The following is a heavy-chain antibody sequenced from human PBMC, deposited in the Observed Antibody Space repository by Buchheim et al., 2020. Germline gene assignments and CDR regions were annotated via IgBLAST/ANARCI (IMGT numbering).Heavy chain of an antibody. CDR1: GGSMIPYY. CDR3: ARHAGSFGYTYYFDF. CDR2: VYYTGSV. J-gene: IGHJ4*02. D-gene: IGHD3-16*01. V-gene: IGHV4-59*08. Sequence: QVHLQESGPGLVKPSETLSLTCSVSGGSMIPYYWSWIRQSPGKGLEYIGYVYYTGSVTYNSSLKSRATISVNTSKNQITLTLTSVTAADTAVYFCARHAGSFGYTYYFDFWGQGS.